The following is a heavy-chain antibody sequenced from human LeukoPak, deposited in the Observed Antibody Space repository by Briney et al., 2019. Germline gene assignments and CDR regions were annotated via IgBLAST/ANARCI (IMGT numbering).Heavy chain of an antibody. D-gene: IGHD3-3*01. CDR2: VYTSGST. CDR3: ARLPAPFGVARRGYYYYMDV. V-gene: IGHV4-4*09. Sequence: LETLSLTCTVSGGSISSYYWSWIRQPPGKGLEWIGYVYTSGSTNYNPSLKSRVTISVDTSKNQFSLKLSSVTAADTAVYYCARLPAPFGVARRGYYYYMDVWGKGTTVTVSS. J-gene: IGHJ6*03. CDR1: GGSISSYY.